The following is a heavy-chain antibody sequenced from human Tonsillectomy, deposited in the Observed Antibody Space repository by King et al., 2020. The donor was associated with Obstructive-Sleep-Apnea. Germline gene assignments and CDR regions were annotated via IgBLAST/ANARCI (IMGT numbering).Heavy chain of an antibody. CDR3: ARHTFGRLVLGASAFDL. V-gene: IGHV4-59*08. Sequence: VQLQESGPGLVKPSETLSLTCSVSGGSITSYYWSWIRQPPGKGLEWIGYMYKSCNTNYNPSLKSRVTISVDTSKNQFSLKLSSVTAADTAAYYCARHTFGRLVLGASAFDLWGQGTMVTVSS. J-gene: IGHJ3*01. CDR1: GGSITSYY. D-gene: IGHD1-26*01. CDR2: MYKSCNT.